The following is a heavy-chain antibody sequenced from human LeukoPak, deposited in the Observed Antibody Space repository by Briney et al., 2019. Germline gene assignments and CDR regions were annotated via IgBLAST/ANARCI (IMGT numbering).Heavy chain of an antibody. CDR3: ARSRGLDLHYYYYMDV. V-gene: IGHV3-64*01. D-gene: IGHD3-10*01. CDR2: INSNRGST. J-gene: IGHJ6*03. Sequence: PGRSLRLSCAASGFTFSSYAMHWVRQAPGKGLEYVSTINSNRGSTNYANSVKGRFTISRDNSKNTLYLQMGSLRGEDMAVYFCARSRGLDLHYYYYMDVWGKVITVTVSS. CDR1: GFTFSSYA.